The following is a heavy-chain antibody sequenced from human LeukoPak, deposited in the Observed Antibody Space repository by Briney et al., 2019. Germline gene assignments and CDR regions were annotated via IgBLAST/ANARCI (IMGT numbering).Heavy chain of an antibody. V-gene: IGHV1-69*04. D-gene: IGHD2-15*01. CDR1: GGTFSSYA. Sequence: SVKVSCKASGGTFSSYAISWVRQAPGQGLEWTGRIIPILGIANYAQKFQGRVTITADKSTSTAYMELSSLRSEDTAVYYCARVVFAGYSWNYYYYGMDVWGQGTTVTVSS. CDR2: IIPILGIA. CDR3: ARVVFAGYSWNYYYYGMDV. J-gene: IGHJ6*02.